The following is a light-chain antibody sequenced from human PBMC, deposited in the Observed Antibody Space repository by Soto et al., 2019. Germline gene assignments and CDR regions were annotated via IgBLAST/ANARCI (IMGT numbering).Light chain of an antibody. CDR2: DSS. Sequence: ENGLTQSPATLSLSPGERATLSCRASQSVGTYFAWYPQKPGQAPRLLIYDSSNRATGIPARFSGSGSGTDFTLTISSLEPEDFAVYYCKQRSDWPSTFGGGTKVDIK. V-gene: IGKV3-11*01. CDR3: KQRSDWPST. CDR1: QSVGTY. J-gene: IGKJ4*01.